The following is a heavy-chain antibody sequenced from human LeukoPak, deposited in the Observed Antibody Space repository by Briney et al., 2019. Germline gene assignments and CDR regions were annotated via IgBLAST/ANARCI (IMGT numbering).Heavy chain of an antibody. CDR2: IGTAGDP. V-gene: IGHV3-13*05. CDR3: ARSGYYYGSGSYSPYYYGMDV. J-gene: IGHJ6*04. D-gene: IGHD3-10*01. CDR1: GFTFSSYD. Sequence: PGGSLRLSCAASGFTFSSYDVRWVRQATGKGLEWVSAIGTAGDPYYPGSVKGRFTISREDAKNSLYLQMNSLRAGDTAVYYCARSGYYYGSGSYSPYYYGMDVWGKGTTVTVSS.